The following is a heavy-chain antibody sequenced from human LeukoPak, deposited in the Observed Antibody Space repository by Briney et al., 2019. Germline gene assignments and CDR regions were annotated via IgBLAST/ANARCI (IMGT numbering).Heavy chain of an antibody. CDR1: GYTLTAYY. J-gene: IGHJ3*02. V-gene: IGHV1-2*02. CDR2: INPYSGNT. CDR3: ATGREVVKYLWYRKPFAAFDI. Sequence: GASVTVSCKASGYTLTAYYIHWMRQAPGQGLEWMGWINPYSGNTTYAQKFQGRVAMTRDTSISTAYMELSSLRSEDTAVYYCATGREVVKYLWYRKPFAAFDIWGQGTMVTVSS. D-gene: IGHD2-15*01.